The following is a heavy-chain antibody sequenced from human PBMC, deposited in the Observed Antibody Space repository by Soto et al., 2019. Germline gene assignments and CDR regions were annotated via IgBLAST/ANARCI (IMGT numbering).Heavy chain of an antibody. J-gene: IGHJ4*02. CDR1: GFTVSSNY. D-gene: IGHD6-19*01. V-gene: IGHV3-9*01. CDR3: AKDMVAVAARGGGVDY. CDR2: ISWNSGSI. Sequence: PGGSLRLSCAAPGFTVSSNYMSWVRQAPGKGLEWVSVISWNSGSIGYADSVKGRFTISRDNAKNSLYLQMNSLRAEDTALYYCAKDMVAVAARGGGVDYWGQGTLVTVSS.